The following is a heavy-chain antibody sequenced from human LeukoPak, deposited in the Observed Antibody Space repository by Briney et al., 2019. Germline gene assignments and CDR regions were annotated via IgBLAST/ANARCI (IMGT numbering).Heavy chain of an antibody. V-gene: IGHV3-23*01. CDR1: GFTFTNYA. Sequence: GGSLRLSCAVSGFTFTNYAMNWVRQAPGKGLEWVSAISGSGGSTYYADSVKGRFTISRDNSKNTLYLQMNSLRAEDTAVYYCAKKDAARISGYSSSWTTDYWGQGTLVTVSS. D-gene: IGHD6-13*01. CDR2: ISGSGGST. J-gene: IGHJ4*02. CDR3: AKKDAARISGYSSSWTTDY.